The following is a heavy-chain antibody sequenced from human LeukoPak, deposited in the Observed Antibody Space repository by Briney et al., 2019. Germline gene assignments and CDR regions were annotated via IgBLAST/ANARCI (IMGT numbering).Heavy chain of an antibody. CDR3: ARGTSGYCSGGSCPPFDY. J-gene: IGHJ4*02. Sequence: PRASVKVSCKASGYTFTGYYMHWVRQAPGQGLEWMGWISAYNGNTNYAQKLQGRVTMTTDTSTSTAYMELRSLRSDDTAVYYCARGTSGYCSGGSCPPFDYWGQGTLVTVSS. D-gene: IGHD2-15*01. CDR1: GYTFTGYY. V-gene: IGHV1-18*04. CDR2: ISAYNGNT.